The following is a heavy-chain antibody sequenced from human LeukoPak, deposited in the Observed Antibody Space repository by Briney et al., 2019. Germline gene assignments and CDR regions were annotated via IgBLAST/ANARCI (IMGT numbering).Heavy chain of an antibody. CDR1: GGSISSGGYY. CDR2: IYYSGST. J-gene: IGHJ4*02. Sequence: SQTLSLTCTVSGGSISSGGYYWSWIRQHPGKGLEWIGYIYYSGSTYYNPSLKSRVTISVDTSKNQFSLKLSSVTAADTAVYYCGRGGCSGGSCYLFDYWGQGTLVTVSS. CDR3: GRGGCSGGSCYLFDY. V-gene: IGHV4-31*03. D-gene: IGHD2-15*01.